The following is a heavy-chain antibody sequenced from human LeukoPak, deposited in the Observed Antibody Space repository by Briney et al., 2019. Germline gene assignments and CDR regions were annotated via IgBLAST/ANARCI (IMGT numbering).Heavy chain of an antibody. CDR2: IYYSGST. Sequence: SQTLSLTCTVSGGSISSGDYYWRWIRQPPGKGLEWIGYIYYSGSTYYNPSLKSRVTISVDTSKNQFSLKLSSVTAADTAVYYCARDGSDYMDHYLDYWGQGTLVTVSS. CDR3: ARDGSDYMDHYLDY. J-gene: IGHJ4*02. D-gene: IGHD3-10*01. V-gene: IGHV4-30-4*08. CDR1: GGSISSGDYY.